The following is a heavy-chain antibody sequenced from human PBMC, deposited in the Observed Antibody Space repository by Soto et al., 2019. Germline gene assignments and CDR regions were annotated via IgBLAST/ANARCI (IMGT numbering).Heavy chain of an antibody. CDR1: GYTFTSYG. CDR2: ISAYNGNT. Sequence: ASVKVSCKASGYTFTSYGISWVRQAPGQGLEWMGWISAYNGNTNYAQKLQGRVTMTTDTSTSTAYMELRSLRSDDTAVYYCAREWGRGQFLTNKDYWGQGTLVTVSS. D-gene: IGHD3-9*01. CDR3: AREWGRGQFLTNKDY. V-gene: IGHV1-18*01. J-gene: IGHJ4*02.